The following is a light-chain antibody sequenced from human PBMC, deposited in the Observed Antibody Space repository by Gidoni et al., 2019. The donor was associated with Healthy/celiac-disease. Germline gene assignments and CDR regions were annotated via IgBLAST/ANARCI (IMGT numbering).Light chain of an antibody. CDR3: QQYNNWPPGYT. V-gene: IGKV3-15*01. CDR1: QSVSSN. J-gene: IGKJ2*01. CDR2: GAS. Sequence: EIVMTQSPATLSVSPGERATLPCRASQSVSSNLAWYQQKPGQAPRLLIYGASTRATGLPARFSGSGSGTEFTLTISSLQSEDFAVYYCQQYNNWPPGYTFAQXTKLEIK.